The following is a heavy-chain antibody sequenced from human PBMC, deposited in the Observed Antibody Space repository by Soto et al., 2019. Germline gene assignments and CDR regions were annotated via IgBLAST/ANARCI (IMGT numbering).Heavy chain of an antibody. CDR2: IDDDGSST. V-gene: IGHV3-74*01. Sequence: EVQLVESGGGLVQPGGSLRLSCAASGFIFSKYWMHWARQAPGMGLVWVSRIDDDGSSTSYADSVKGRFTISRDNAKNTLYLQMNSLRAEDTAVYYCARGRYSSSLNYGMDGWGQGTTVTVSS. J-gene: IGHJ6*02. CDR3: ARGRYSSSLNYGMDG. D-gene: IGHD6-13*01. CDR1: GFIFSKYW.